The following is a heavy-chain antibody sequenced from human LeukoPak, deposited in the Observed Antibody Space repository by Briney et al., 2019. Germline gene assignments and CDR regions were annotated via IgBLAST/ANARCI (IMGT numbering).Heavy chain of an antibody. CDR2: INPSGGST. CDR3: ARRYYYDRSGRYYFDY. V-gene: IGHV1-46*01. J-gene: IGHJ4*02. D-gene: IGHD3-22*01. CDR1: GYTFTSYY. Sequence: ASVKVSCKASGYTFTSYYMHWVRQAPGQGLEWMGIINPSGGSTSYAQKLQGRVTMTRDMSTSTVYMELSSLRSEDTAVYYCARRYYYDRSGRYYFDYWGQGTLVTVSS.